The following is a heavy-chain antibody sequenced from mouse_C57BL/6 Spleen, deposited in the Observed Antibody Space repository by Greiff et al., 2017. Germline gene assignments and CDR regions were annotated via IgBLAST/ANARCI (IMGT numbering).Heavy chain of an antibody. Sequence: QLPGAELVKPGASVKMSCKASGYTFTSYWITWVKQRPGQGLEWIGDIYPGSGSTNYNEKFKSKATLTVDTSSSTAYMQLSSLTSEDSAVYYCARPTMVTTGYYAMDYWGQGTSVTVSS. CDR3: ARPTMVTTGYYAMDY. V-gene: IGHV1-55*01. D-gene: IGHD2-9*01. CDR1: GYTFTSYW. CDR2: IYPGSGST. J-gene: IGHJ4*01.